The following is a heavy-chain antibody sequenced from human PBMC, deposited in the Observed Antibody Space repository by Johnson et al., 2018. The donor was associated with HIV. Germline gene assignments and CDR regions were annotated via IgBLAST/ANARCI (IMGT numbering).Heavy chain of an antibody. CDR2: IYSGDST. J-gene: IGHJ3*01. CDR1: GFTVSSNY. V-gene: IGHV3-53*01. D-gene: IGHD6-19*01. Sequence: VQLVESGGGLIQPGGSLRLSCAASGFTVSSNYMSWVRQAPGKGLEWVSVIYSGDSTYYADAVKGRFTISSDNSKNTLYLQMNSLRAEDTAVYYCARERGAVAGTAAFAVWGQGTVVTVSS. CDR3: ARERGAVAGTAAFAV.